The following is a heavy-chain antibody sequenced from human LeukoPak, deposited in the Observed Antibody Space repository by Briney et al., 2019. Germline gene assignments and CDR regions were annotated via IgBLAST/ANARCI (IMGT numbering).Heavy chain of an antibody. J-gene: IGHJ6*03. D-gene: IGHD3-10*01. CDR1: GGTLSTYA. V-gene: IGHV1-69*01. CDR2: IIPMFGST. Sequence: GSSVKVSCKASGGTLSTYAISWVRQAPGQGLEWMGGIIPMFGSTNYAQNFQGRVTITADESTSTVYMELSSLRSEDTAVYYCARELLWFGEAQWGRDYYSYYMDVRGKGTTVTISS. CDR3: ARELLWFGEAQWGRDYYSYYMDV.